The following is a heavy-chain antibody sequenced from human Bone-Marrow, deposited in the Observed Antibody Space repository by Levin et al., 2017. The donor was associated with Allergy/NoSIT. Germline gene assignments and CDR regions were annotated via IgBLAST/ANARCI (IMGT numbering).Heavy chain of an antibody. CDR3: TRSNEVNRPMGS. D-gene: IGHD2-21*01. J-gene: IGHJ4*02. CDR1: GLTFSASA. CDR2: IRSKVNSYAT. V-gene: IGHV3-73*01. Sequence: GESLKISCTASGLTFSASAIHWVRQASGKGLEWVARIRSKVNSYATTYAASLEGRFTVSRDDSQNTAYLQMNNLKIEDTAVYYCTRSNEVNRPMGSWGQGALLTVSS.